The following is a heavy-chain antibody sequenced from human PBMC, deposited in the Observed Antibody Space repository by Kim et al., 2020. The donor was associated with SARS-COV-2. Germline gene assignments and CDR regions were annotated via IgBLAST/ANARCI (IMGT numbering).Heavy chain of an antibody. CDR2: IYSGGST. CDR1: GFTVSSNY. Sequence: GGSLRLSCAASGFTVSSNYMSWVRQAPGKGLEWVSVIYSGGSTYYADSVKGRFTISRDNSKNTLYLQMNSLRAEDTAVYYCARDLFGYRQDFGLWGRGTLVTVSS. J-gene: IGHJ2*01. V-gene: IGHV3-53*01. D-gene: IGHD3-16*01. CDR3: ARDLFGYRQDFGL.